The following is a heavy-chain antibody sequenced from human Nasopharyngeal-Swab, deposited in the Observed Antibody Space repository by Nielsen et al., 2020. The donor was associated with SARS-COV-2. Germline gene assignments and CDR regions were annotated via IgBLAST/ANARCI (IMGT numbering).Heavy chain of an antibody. J-gene: IGHJ4*02. D-gene: IGHD2-15*01. CDR3: TRCGGGCYSGRDY. CDR2: VRSKGNNYAT. Sequence: GESLKISCEASGFLFDDYAMHWVRQASGKGLEWVGRVRSKGNNYATAYSASVKGRFIIFRDDPTNTAYLQMNSLKTEDTAMYYCTRCGGGCYSGRDYWGQGTLVTVSS. CDR1: GFLFDDYA. V-gene: IGHV3-73*01.